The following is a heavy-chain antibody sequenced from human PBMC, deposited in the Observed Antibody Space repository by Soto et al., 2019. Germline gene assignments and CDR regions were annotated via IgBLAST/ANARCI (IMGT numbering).Heavy chain of an antibody. J-gene: IGHJ3*02. CDR2: IIPMFVTP. CDR3: ARGHHIVGGGIPGDTFDI. D-gene: IGHD2-21*01. CDR1: GVTFSTQT. Sequence: QVQLVQSGAEVKKPGSSVKVSCKASGVTFSTQTINWVRQAPGQGLEWMGGIIPMFVTPNFAQKFQGRLTITADESTNTAFLELSSLKSEDTAVYYCARGHHIVGGGIPGDTFDIWGQGTMVTVSS. V-gene: IGHV1-69*01.